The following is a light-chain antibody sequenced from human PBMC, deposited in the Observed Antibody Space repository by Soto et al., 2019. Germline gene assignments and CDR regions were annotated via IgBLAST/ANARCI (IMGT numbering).Light chain of an antibody. CDR3: QQYHDWPPYT. Sequence: EIVLTQSPATLSLSPGERATLSCRATQSVSTYLAWYQQKPGQAPRLLIYDASNRATGIPARFSGSGSGTDFTLTISSLQSEDFAVYYCQQYHDWPPYTFGQGTKVDIK. J-gene: IGKJ2*01. CDR2: DAS. V-gene: IGKV3-11*01. CDR1: QSVSTY.